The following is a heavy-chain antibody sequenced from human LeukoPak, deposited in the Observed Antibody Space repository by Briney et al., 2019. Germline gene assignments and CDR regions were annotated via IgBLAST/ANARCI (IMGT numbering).Heavy chain of an antibody. D-gene: IGHD6-6*01. V-gene: IGHV4-59*01. CDR1: GGSISSYY. Sequence: PSETLSLPCTVSGGSISSYYWSWIRQPPGKGLEWIGYIYYSGSTNYNPSLKSRVTISVDTSKNQFSLKLSSVTAADTAVYYCARGGNRAARLSYWGQGTLVTVSS. J-gene: IGHJ4*02. CDR3: ARGGNRAARLSY. CDR2: IYYSGST.